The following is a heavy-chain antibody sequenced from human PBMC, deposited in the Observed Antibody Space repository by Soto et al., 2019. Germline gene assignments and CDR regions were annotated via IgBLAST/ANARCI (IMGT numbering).Heavy chain of an antibody. Sequence: ASVKVSCKASGYFFTTYGISWVRQAPGQGLEWMGYISVKNGNTNYAQKFQGRVTLTTDTSTTTAYMELRSLTSDDTAMYYCARDLATFGPGPNEFWGQGTLVTVSS. V-gene: IGHV1-18*01. CDR1: GYFFTTYG. J-gene: IGHJ4*02. D-gene: IGHD2-8*01. CDR2: ISVKNGNT. CDR3: ARDLATFGPGPNEF.